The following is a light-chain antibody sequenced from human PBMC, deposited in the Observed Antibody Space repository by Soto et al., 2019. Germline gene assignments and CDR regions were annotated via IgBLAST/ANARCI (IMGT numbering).Light chain of an antibody. J-gene: IGKJ5*01. CDR1: QSVSSSY. V-gene: IGKV3-20*01. CDR2: GAS. CDR3: QQYGSASPVT. Sequence: EIVLTQSPGTLSLSPGERATLSCRASQSVSSSYLAWYQQKPGQAPRLLIYGASSRATGIPDRFSGSGSGTAFTLTISRLEPEDFAVYYCQQYGSASPVTFGQGTRLESK.